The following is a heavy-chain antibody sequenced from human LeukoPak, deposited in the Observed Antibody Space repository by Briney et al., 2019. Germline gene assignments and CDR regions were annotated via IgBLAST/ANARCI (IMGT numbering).Heavy chain of an antibody. D-gene: IGHD5-18*01. V-gene: IGHV3-21*01. CDR2: ISSSSSYI. CDR1: GFTFSSYS. Sequence: GGSLRLSCAASGFTFSSYSMNWVRQAQGKGLEWVSSISSSSSYIFYADSVKGRFNISRDNAKKSLYVQMNSLRDEDTAVYYCALTAGYSAIGFLDYWGQGTLVTVSS. J-gene: IGHJ4*02. CDR3: ALTAGYSAIGFLDY.